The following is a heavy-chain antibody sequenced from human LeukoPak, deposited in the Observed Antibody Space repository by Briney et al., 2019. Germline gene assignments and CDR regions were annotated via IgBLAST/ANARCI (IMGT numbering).Heavy chain of an antibody. D-gene: IGHD4-23*01. J-gene: IGHJ4*02. CDR1: GGSFSGYY. CDR2: IYHSGST. Sequence: SETLSLTCAVYGGSFSGYYWSWIRQPPGKGLEWIGEIYHSGSTDYNPSLKSRVTISVDTSKNQFSLKLSSVTAADTAVYYCARGDSSVGLSFWGQGTLVTVSS. V-gene: IGHV4-34*01. CDR3: ARGDSSVGLSF.